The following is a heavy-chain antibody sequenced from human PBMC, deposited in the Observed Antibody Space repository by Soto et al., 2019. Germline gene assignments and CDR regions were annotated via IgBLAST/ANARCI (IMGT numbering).Heavy chain of an antibody. Sequence: SETLSLTCTVSGGSISSSSYYWGWIRQPPGKGLEWIGSIYYSGSTYYNPSLKSRVTISVDTSKNQFSLKLSSVTAADTAVYYCARQQRDRYGDVYWFDPWGQGTLVTVSS. V-gene: IGHV4-39*01. J-gene: IGHJ5*02. CDR2: IYYSGST. D-gene: IGHD4-17*01. CDR1: GGSISSSSYY. CDR3: ARQQRDRYGDVYWFDP.